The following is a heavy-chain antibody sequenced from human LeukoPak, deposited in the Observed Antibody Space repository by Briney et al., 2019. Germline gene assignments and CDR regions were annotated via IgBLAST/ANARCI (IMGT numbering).Heavy chain of an antibody. CDR1: GYTFTGYY. J-gene: IGHJ5*02. CDR2: INPSSGGT. D-gene: IGHD6-13*01. V-gene: IGHV1-2*02. CDR3: ARDNYFIAAAAGWFDP. Sequence: ASVKVSCKASGYTFTGYYMHWVRQAPGQGLEWMGWINPSSGGTNYAQKFQGRVTMTRDTSISTAYMELSRLRSDDTAVYYCARDNYFIAAAAGWFDPWGQGTLVTVSS.